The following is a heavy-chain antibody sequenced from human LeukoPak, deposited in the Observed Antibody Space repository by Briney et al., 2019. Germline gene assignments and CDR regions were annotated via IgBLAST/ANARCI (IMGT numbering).Heavy chain of an antibody. CDR3: AREGYYDSSGPAGPGDWFDP. CDR2: ISTYNANT. J-gene: IGHJ5*02. CDR1: GYTFPNFG. D-gene: IGHD3-22*01. Sequence: ASVKVSCKASGYTFPNFGITWVRQAPGQGLEWMGWISTYNANTKYSQNLQGRVTLTTETSTNTAYMELRSLTSDDTAVYYCAREGYYDSSGPAGPGDWFDPWGQGTLVTVSS. V-gene: IGHV1-18*01.